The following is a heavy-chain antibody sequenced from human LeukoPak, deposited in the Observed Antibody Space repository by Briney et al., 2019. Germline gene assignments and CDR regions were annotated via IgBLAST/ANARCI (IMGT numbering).Heavy chain of an antibody. CDR2: INSDGSST. J-gene: IGHJ4*02. Sequence: PGGSLRLSCAASGFTFSSYWMHWVRQAPGKGLVWVSRINSDGSSTSYADSVKGRFTISRDNAKNTLYLQMNSLRAEDTAVYYCARGFGLGYFDYWGQGTLVTASS. CDR3: ARGFGLGYFDY. D-gene: IGHD3/OR15-3a*01. CDR1: GFTFSSYW. V-gene: IGHV3-74*01.